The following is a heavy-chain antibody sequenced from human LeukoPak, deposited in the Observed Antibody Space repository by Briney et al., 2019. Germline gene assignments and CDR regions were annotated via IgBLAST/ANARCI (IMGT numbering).Heavy chain of an antibody. CDR1: GFTFSSYG. CDR2: ISYDGSNK. J-gene: IGHJ6*02. V-gene: IGHV3-30*18. Sequence: GRSLRLSCAASGFTFSSYGMHWVRQAPGKGLEWVAVISYDGSNKYYADSVKGRFTISRDNSKNTLYLQMSSLRAEDTAVYYCAKWAHGMDVWGQGTTVTVSS. CDR3: AKWAHGMDV.